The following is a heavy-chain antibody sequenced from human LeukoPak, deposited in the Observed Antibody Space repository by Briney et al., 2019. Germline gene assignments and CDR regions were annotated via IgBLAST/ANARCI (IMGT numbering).Heavy chain of an antibody. CDR2: ISYDGSNK. V-gene: IGHV3-30*19. CDR3: ARGPPGYYYYYMDV. J-gene: IGHJ6*03. CDR1: GFTFSSYG. Sequence: PGGSLRLSCAASGFTFSSYGMHWVRQAPGKGLEWVAVISYDGSNKYYADSVKGRFTISRDNSKNTLYLQMNSLRAEDTAVYYCARGPPGYYYYYMDVWGKGTTVTVSS.